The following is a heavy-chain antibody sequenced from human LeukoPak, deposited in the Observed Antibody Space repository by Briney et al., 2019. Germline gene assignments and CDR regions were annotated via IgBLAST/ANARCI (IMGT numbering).Heavy chain of an antibody. CDR3: ARGGRWPKENWFDP. D-gene: IGHD2-15*01. CDR1: GYTFTSYD. V-gene: IGHV1-8*01. J-gene: IGHJ5*02. CDR2: MNPNSGNT. Sequence: ASVKVSCKASGYTFTSYDTNWVRQATGQGLEWMGWMNPNSGNTGYAQKFQGRVTMTRDTSISTAYMELSSLRSEDTAVYYCARGGRWPKENWFDPWGQGTLVTASS.